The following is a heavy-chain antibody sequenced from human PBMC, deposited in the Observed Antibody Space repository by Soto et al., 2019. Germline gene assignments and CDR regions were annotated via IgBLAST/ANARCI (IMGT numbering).Heavy chain of an antibody. D-gene: IGHD1-26*01. J-gene: IGHJ2*01. V-gene: IGHV3-74*01. Sequence: EVQLVESGGGLVQPGGSLRLSCAASGFTFSSYWMHWVRQAPGKGLVWVSRINSDGSSTSYADSVKGRFTISRDNAKKTRELQMSSLRAEDTAVYYCARGGSLNWYFDLWGRGTLVTVSS. CDR2: INSDGSST. CDR3: ARGGSLNWYFDL. CDR1: GFTFSSYW.